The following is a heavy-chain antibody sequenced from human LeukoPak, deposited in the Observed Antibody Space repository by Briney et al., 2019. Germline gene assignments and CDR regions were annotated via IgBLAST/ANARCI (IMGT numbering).Heavy chain of an antibody. CDR1: GSTFSNYW. CDR2: INTDGSDT. CDR3: ARRGEDGFGYRY. J-gene: IGHJ4*02. V-gene: IGHV3-74*01. D-gene: IGHD5-12*01. Sequence: GGSLRLSCVVSGSTFSNYWMHWVRQAPEKGLVWVSRINTDGSDTSYVDSVRGRFAVSRDNAKNTLYLQMNSLRSEDTAVYYCARRGEDGFGYRYWGQGTLVTVSS.